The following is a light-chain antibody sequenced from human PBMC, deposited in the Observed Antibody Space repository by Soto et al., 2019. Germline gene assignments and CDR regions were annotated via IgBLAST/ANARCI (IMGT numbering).Light chain of an antibody. J-gene: IGLJ1*01. V-gene: IGLV1-51*01. CDR1: SFNIGNNY. CDR3: GTWDSSLGAYV. Sequence: QSVLTQPPSVSAAPGQKVTISCSGSSFNIGNNYVSWYQQLPGTAPKLLIYDNNKRPSGIPDRFSGSKSGTSATLGITGLQTGDEADYYCGTWDSSLGAYVFGTGTKVTVL. CDR2: DNN.